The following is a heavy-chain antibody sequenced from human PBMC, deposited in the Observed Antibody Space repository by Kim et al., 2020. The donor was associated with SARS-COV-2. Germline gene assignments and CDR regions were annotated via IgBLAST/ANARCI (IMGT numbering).Heavy chain of an antibody. Sequence: GGSLRLSCAASGFTCISYSMNWVLQSPWKVLEWFSSISSSSSYIYYADSLKGRFTISRDNAKNSLYLQMNSLRSEDTAVYYCARARSGGQGTLVTVSP. D-gene: IGHD1-26*01. V-gene: IGHV3-21*01. CDR3: ARARS. CDR2: ISSSSSYI. CDR1: GFTCISYS. J-gene: IGHJ4*02.